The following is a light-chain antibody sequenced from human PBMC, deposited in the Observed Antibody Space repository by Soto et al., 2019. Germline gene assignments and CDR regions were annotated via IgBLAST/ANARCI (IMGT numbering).Light chain of an antibody. CDR1: QSVSSY. J-gene: IGKJ5*01. V-gene: IGKV3-11*01. CDR3: QQRSNWPLTTT. CDR2: DAS. Sequence: EIVLTQSPATLSLSPGERATLSCRASQSVSSYLAWYQQKPGQAPRLLIYDASNRATGIPARFSGSGSGTDFTLTISSLEPEDLAVYYGQQRSNWPLTTTFGRGTRLEIK.